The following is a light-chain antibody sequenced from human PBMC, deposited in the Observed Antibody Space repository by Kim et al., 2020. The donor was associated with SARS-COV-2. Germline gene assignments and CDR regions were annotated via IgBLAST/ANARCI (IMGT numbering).Light chain of an antibody. Sequence: EVVLTQSPGTLSLSPGERATLSCRASQSVSNSYLAWYQQKPGQAPRLLIYGVSSRATGIPDRFSGSGSGTDFTLTISRLEPEDFAVYYCHQYGSSPLTFGGGTKVDIK. CDR1: QSVSNSY. V-gene: IGKV3-20*01. CDR2: GVS. J-gene: IGKJ4*01. CDR3: HQYGSSPLT.